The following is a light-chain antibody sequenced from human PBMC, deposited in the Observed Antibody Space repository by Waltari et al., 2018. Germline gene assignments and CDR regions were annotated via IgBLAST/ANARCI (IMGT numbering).Light chain of an antibody. V-gene: IGKV1-5*03. CDR1: QSISNC. CDR2: QAF. J-gene: IGKJ4*01. CDR3: QQYNSYSLLT. Sequence: DIQMTQSPSTLSASVGDTITITCRASQSISNCLACYQQKPGKAPKLLIYQAFTLETVVPSRCSGSGSGTVFTLTISSLQPDDFATYYCQQYNSYSLLTFGGGTKVEIE.